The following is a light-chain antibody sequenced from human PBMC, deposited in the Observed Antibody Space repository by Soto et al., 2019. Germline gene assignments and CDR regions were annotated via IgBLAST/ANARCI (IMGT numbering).Light chain of an antibody. Sequence: DIVITQSPYSLAVSLGERVTINCKSKQSVFSNSKNRNHLSWYQQKTGQPPKLLIYWETTRESGVPDRLSGSGSGTDLNLTVSGLQAEDVAIYYCHQYFRSPLTCGGGTKVDIK. V-gene: IGKV4-1*01. CDR3: HQYFRSPLT. J-gene: IGKJ4*01. CDR1: QSVFSNSKNRNH. CDR2: WET.